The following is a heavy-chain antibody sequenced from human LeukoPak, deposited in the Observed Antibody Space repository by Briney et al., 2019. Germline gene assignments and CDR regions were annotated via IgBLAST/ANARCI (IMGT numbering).Heavy chain of an antibody. CDR2: IYYSGNT. D-gene: IGHD2-2*01. V-gene: IGHV4-39*01. CDR1: GDSISTSNSY. CDR3: ARRWHSHDIVVVPAATPYSGSGSYRGWFDP. J-gene: IGHJ5*02. Sequence: PSETLSLTCTVSGDSISTSNSYCGWIRQPPGKGLEWIGSIYYSGNTYYNASLKSRVTISVDTTNNQFSLKLSSVTSADTAVYYCARRWHSHDIVVVPAATPYSGSGSYRGWFDPWGQGTLVTVSS.